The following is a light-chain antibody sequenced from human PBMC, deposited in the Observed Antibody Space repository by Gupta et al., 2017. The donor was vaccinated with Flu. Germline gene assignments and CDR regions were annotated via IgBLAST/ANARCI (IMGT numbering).Light chain of an antibody. J-gene: IGLJ3*02. V-gene: IGLV2-14*03. CDR2: DVH. CDR3: HSYTNSLTRV. Sequence: SITISCTGSSSDIGAYKYVSWYQQHPDRAPKLIIYDVHDRPSGISDRFSGSKSGNTASLTITGLRAEDEANYYCHSYTNSLTRVFGGGTKLTVL. CDR1: SSDIGAYKY.